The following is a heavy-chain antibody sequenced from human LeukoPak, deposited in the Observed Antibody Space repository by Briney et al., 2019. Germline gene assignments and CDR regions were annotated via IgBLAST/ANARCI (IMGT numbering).Heavy chain of an antibody. CDR3: ARDITGSFDY. Sequence: SETLSLTCTVSGYSISNGYFWGWIRQPPGKGLEWIGNIYRTGTTFYNPSLQSRVSISVDTPKNTFSLKLSSVTAADTAVYYCARDITGSFDYWGQGNLVTVSS. V-gene: IGHV4-38-2*02. CDR1: GYSISNGYF. CDR2: IYRTGTT. J-gene: IGHJ4*02. D-gene: IGHD1-14*01.